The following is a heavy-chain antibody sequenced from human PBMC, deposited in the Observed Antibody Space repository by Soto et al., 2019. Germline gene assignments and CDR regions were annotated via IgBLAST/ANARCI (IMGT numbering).Heavy chain of an antibody. V-gene: IGHV3-48*02. Sequence: GGSLRLSCAASGFTFSSHAMNWVRQAPGKGLEWLSYITSTSSTKHYAASVEGRFTISRDNAKNSLYLQMDSLRDEDTAVYYCARRITMVRGPYYYYAMDVWGQGTTVTVSS. CDR2: ITSTSSTK. D-gene: IGHD3-10*01. CDR1: GFTFSSHA. CDR3: ARRITMVRGPYYYYAMDV. J-gene: IGHJ6*02.